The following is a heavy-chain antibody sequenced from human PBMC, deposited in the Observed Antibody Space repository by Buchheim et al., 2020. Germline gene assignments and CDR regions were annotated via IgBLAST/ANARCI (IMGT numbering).Heavy chain of an antibody. CDR2: IWYDGSNK. CDR1: GFTFSSYG. CDR3: ARGLQGNYYYYGMDV. J-gene: IGHJ6*02. V-gene: IGHV3-33*01. Sequence: QVQLVESGGGVVQPGRSLRLSCAASGFTFSSYGMHWVRQAPGKGLEWVAVIWYDGSNKYYADSVKGRFTISRDNSKKTLYLQMNSLRAEDTAVYYCARGLQGNYYYYGMDVWGQGTT.